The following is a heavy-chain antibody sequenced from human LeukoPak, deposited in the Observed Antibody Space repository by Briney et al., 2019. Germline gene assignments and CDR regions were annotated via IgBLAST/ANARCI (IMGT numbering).Heavy chain of an antibody. Sequence: PSETLSLTCTVSGGSISSGSYYWSWIRQPAGKGLEWIGRIYTSGSTNYNPSLKSRVTISVDTSKNQFSLKLSSVTAADTAVYYCARKGIAAADWGQGTLVTVSS. J-gene: IGHJ4*02. CDR3: ARKGIAAAD. D-gene: IGHD6-13*01. CDR2: IYTSGST. CDR1: GGSISSGSYY. V-gene: IGHV4-61*02.